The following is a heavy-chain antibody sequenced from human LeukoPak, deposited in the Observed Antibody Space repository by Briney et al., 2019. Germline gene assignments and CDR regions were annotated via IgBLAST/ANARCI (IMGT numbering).Heavy chain of an antibody. CDR2: INHSGST. Sequence: PSETLSLTCAVYGGSFSGYYWSWIRQPPGKGLEWIGEINHSGSTNYNPSLKSRVPISVDTSKNQFSLKLSSVTAADTAVYYCARGEAGHGYDYVWGNYRSRYYFDYWGQGTLVTVSS. CDR1: GGSFSGYY. V-gene: IGHV4-34*01. J-gene: IGHJ4*02. D-gene: IGHD3-16*02. CDR3: ARGEAGHGYDYVWGNYRSRYYFDY.